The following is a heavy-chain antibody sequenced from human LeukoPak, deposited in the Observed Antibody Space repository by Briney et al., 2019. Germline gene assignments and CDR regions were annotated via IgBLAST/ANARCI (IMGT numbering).Heavy chain of an antibody. CDR1: GFTFSSYG. D-gene: IGHD1-26*01. CDR3: AKLNSGSYSEYFDY. V-gene: IGHV3-30*18. CDR2: ISYDGSNK. J-gene: IGHJ4*02. Sequence: PGGSLRLSCAASGFTFSSYGMHWVRQAPGKGLEWVAVISYDGSNKYYADSVKGRFTISRDNSKNTLYLQMNSLRAEDTAVYYCAKLNSGSYSEYFDYWGQGTLVTVSS.